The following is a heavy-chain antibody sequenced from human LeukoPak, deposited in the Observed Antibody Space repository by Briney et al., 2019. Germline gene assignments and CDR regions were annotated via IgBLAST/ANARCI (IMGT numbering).Heavy chain of an antibody. J-gene: IGHJ5*02. Sequence: TGGSLRLSCVASGFTFSNSWMPWVRQAPGKGLVWVARINSDGSSTSYADSVKGRFTISRDNAKNTLYLQMNSLRADDTAEYYCTRAYQQHLINWFDPWGQGTLVTVSS. CDR3: TRAYQQHLINWFDP. D-gene: IGHD2-2*01. CDR2: INSDGSST. V-gene: IGHV3-74*01. CDR1: GFTFSNSW.